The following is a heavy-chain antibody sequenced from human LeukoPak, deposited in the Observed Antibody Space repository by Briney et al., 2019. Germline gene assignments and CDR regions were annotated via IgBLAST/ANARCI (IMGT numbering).Heavy chain of an antibody. CDR2: IKQDGSDK. D-gene: IGHD3-22*01. CDR1: GLAFSSYW. CDR3: ARDRTYYDSSGIYYNWFDP. V-gene: IGHV3-7*01. J-gene: IGHJ5*02. Sequence: PGGSLRLSCAASGLAFSSYWMRWVRQAPGQGLDSVANIKQDGSDKFYVDSVKVRFTISRDNAQNSLYLQMNSLRAEDTAVYYCARDRTYYDSSGIYYNWFDPWGQGTLVTVSS.